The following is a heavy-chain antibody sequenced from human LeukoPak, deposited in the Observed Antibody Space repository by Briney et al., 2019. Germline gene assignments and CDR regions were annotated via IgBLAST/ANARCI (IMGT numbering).Heavy chain of an antibody. V-gene: IGHV4-59*02. D-gene: IGHD3-16*01. CDR2: IYYSGST. Sequence: SETLSLTCTVSGGSVSSYYWTWIRQPPGKGPEWIGYIYYSGSTNYNPSLKSRVTMSVDTSKNQFSLKLNSVTAADTAVYYCARDRLGLPVDYWGRGTLVTVSS. CDR3: ARDRLGLPVDY. CDR1: GGSVSSYY. J-gene: IGHJ4*02.